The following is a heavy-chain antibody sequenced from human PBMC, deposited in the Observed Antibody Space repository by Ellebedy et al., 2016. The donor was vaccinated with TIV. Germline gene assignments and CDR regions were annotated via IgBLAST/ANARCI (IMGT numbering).Heavy chain of an antibody. J-gene: IGHJ2*01. Sequence: MPSETLSLTCTVSGGSISSGDYYWSWIRQPPGKGLEWIGYIHYSGSTYYNPSLKSRVSISVDMSKNQFSVRLSSVTAADTAVYYCARHSLGIAVSRTQKDGWYFDLWGRGTLVTVSS. CDR3: ARHSLGIAVSRTQKDGWYFDL. D-gene: IGHD6-19*01. V-gene: IGHV4-30-4*01. CDR1: GGSISSGDYY. CDR2: IHYSGST.